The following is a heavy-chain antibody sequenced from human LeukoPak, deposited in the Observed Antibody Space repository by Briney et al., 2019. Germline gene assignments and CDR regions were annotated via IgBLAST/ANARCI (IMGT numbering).Heavy chain of an antibody. V-gene: IGHV4-59*08. CDR3: ERHGSAYSFDY. CDR2: IDYSGST. Sequence: SETLSLTCTVSGVSISNYYWSWIRQPPGKGLEWIGYIDYSGSTKNPSLKSRVTISVDTSKNQFSLKLSSVTAADTAVYSCERHGSAYSFDYWGQGALVTVSS. CDR1: GVSISNYY. D-gene: IGHD6-25*01. J-gene: IGHJ4*02.